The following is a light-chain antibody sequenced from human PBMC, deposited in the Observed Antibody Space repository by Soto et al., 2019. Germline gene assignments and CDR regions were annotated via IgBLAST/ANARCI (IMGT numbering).Light chain of an antibody. J-gene: IGLJ1*01. CDR3: QSYDSSLSGYV. CDR2: GDS. V-gene: IGLV1-40*01. CDR1: SSNIGAGYD. Sequence: VLTQPPSVSGAPGQRVTISCTGSSSNIGAGYDVHWYQQLPGTAPKLLIYGDSNRPSGVPDRFSGSKSGTSASLAITGLQAEDEADYYCQSYDSSLSGYVFGTGTRSPS.